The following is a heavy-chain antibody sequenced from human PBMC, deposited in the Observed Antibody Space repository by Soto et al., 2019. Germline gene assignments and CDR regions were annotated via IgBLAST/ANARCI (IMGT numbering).Heavy chain of an antibody. V-gene: IGHV3-7*01. CDR1: GFTFSSYE. J-gene: IGHJ4*02. CDR3: ARAGYCGPGCYYYFDY. D-gene: IGHD2-21*02. Sequence: EVQLVESGGGLVQPGGSLRLSCAASGFTFSSYEMNWVRLISGKVLEWVAYITPDVSATYYVDSVKGRFTISRDNAKNSLYLQMNSLRVEDTSLYYCARAGYCGPGCYYYFDYCGQGTLVTVSS. CDR2: ITPDVSAT.